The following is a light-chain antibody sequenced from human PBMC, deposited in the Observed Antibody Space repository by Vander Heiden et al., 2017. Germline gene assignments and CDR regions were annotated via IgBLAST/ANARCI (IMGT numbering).Light chain of an antibody. CDR1: AGAVTRGYY. CDR2: STR. CDR3: LLYYGTAYV. V-gene: IGLV7-43*01. J-gene: IGLJ1*01. Sequence: TVVTTEPALPVSPGGTVTLTWASSAGAVTRGYYPNWFQQKPGQAPRALIYSTRNKQSWTPARFSGSLLGGKAALTLSGVQPEDEAEYYCLLYYGTAYVFGTGTKVTVL.